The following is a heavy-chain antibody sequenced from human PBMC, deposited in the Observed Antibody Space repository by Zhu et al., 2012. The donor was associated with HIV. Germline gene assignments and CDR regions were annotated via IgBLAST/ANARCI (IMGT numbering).Heavy chain of an antibody. V-gene: IGHV4-59*11. J-gene: IGHJ4*02. CDR2: IYYSGST. CDR1: GDSMDNHF. Sequence: QVQLQESGPGLVKPSETPSLTCSVSGDSMDNHFWSWIRQPPGKGLEWIGYIYYSGSTNYNPSFKSRLTISVDTSRNLFSLKLTSVTAADTAVYYCARDRRGFGDRYYFDSWGQGTLVSVSS. CDR3: ARDRRGFGDRYYFDS. D-gene: IGHD2-15*01.